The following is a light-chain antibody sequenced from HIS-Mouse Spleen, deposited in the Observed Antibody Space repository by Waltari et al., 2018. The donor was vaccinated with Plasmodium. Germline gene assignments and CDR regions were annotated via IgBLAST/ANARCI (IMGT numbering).Light chain of an antibody. CDR2: EDS. CDR1: ALPKKS. V-gene: IGLV3-10*01. CDR3: YSTDSSGNHRV. Sequence: SYELTQPPSVSASPGQTARITCSGDALPKKSAYWYQQKSGPAPVLVIYEDSKRPYGIPERIYGASSGTMATLTISGAQVEDEADYYWYSTDSSGNHRVFGGGTKLTVL. J-gene: IGLJ3*02.